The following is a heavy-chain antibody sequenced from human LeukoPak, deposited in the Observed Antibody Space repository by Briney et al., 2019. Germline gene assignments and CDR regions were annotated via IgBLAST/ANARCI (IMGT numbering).Heavy chain of an antibody. J-gene: IGHJ4*02. CDR1: GGSISSSNSY. CDR2: IYYSGST. D-gene: IGHD6-19*01. CDR3: ARHPGYSSGLY. V-gene: IGHV4-39*01. Sequence: SETLSLTCSVSGGSISSSNSYWGWLRQPPGKGLEWIGSIYYSGSTYYKPSLKSRVTISVDTSKNQFSLSLSSVTAADTAVYYCARHPGYSSGLYWGQGTLVTVSS.